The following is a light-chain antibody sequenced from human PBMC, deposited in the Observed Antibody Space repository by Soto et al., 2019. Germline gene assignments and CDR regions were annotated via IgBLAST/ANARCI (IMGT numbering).Light chain of an antibody. J-gene: IGKJ4*01. CDR2: DAS. CDR1: RRISNW. Sequence: DIPMTQSPSTLSASGGDRVTITCRASRRISNWLAWYQQRPGIAPKLLIFDASILQSWVPSRFSGSGSGTEFPLSIRRLQTHAFATYYCQQYGSFSPITFGGGTKVEI. V-gene: IGKV1-5*01. CDR3: QQYGSFSPIT.